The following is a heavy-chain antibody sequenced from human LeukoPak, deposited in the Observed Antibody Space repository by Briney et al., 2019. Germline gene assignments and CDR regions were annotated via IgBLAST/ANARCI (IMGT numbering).Heavy chain of an antibody. CDR2: INPSGGST. V-gene: IGHV1-46*01. Sequence: GASVKVSCKASGYTFTIYYMHWVRQAPGQGLEWMGIINPSGGSTSYAQKFQGRVTMTRDTSTSTVYMELSSLRSEDTAVYYCAREYYYDSTVQNLPDYWGQGTLSPSPQ. D-gene: IGHD3-22*01. J-gene: IGHJ4*02. CDR1: GYTFTIYY. CDR3: AREYYYDSTVQNLPDY.